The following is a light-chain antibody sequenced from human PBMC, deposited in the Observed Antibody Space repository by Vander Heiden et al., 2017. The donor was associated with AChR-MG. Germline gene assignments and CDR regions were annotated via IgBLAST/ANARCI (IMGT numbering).Light chain of an antibody. Sequence: SYELTQPPSVSVSPGQTASSTCSGDNMGDEYSCCYQQQPARSPLLLIYHDGKRPSAIPERFSGATSANTATLTISGTQAMDEADYYCQAWDSSTRDVVFGGGTKLTVL. V-gene: IGLV3-1*01. CDR2: HDG. CDR1: NMGDEY. CDR3: QAWDSSTRDVV. J-gene: IGLJ2*01.